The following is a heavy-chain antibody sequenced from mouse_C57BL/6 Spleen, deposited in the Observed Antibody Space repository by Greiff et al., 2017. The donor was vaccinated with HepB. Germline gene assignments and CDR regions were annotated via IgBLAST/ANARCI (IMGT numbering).Heavy chain of an antibody. Sequence: VQLQQPGAELVMPGASVKLSCKASGYTFTSYWMHWVKQRPGQGLEWIGEIDPSDSYTNYNQKFKGKSTLTVDKSSSTAYMQLSSLTSEDSAVYYCARHGSSYRDAMDYWGQGTSVTVSS. V-gene: IGHV1-69*01. CDR2: IDPSDSYT. CDR3: ARHGSSYRDAMDY. J-gene: IGHJ4*01. D-gene: IGHD1-1*01. CDR1: GYTFTSYW.